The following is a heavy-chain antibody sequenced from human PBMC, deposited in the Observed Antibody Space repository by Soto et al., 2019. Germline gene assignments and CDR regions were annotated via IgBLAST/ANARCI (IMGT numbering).Heavy chain of an antibody. Sequence: QVQLQVSGPGLVKPSATLSLSCTVSTGSTNSFYWSWIRQPPGKGLEWIGYFFYTGSTNHNPSLKSRVTISLDMSSSQFSLSLSSVTAADTAMYDCARSRDGYNLNPIDQWGQGLLVTVSS. CDR3: ARSRDGYNLNPIDQ. D-gene: IGHD5-12*01. CDR1: TGSTNSFY. J-gene: IGHJ4*02. CDR2: FFYTGST. V-gene: IGHV4-59*01.